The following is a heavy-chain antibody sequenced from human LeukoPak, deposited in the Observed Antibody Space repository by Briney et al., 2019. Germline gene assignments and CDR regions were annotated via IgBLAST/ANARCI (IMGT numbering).Heavy chain of an antibody. CDR2: IYNSGST. Sequence: SETLSLTCTVSGGSISTYYWSWLRQPPGKGLEWIGYIYNSGSTNYNPSLKSRVTISVDTSKNQSSLKLSSVTAADTAVYYCASDSDTTGYSWFDPWGQGTLVTVSS. CDR3: ASDSDTTGYSWFDP. V-gene: IGHV4-59*01. J-gene: IGHJ5*02. D-gene: IGHD3-9*01. CDR1: GGSISTYY.